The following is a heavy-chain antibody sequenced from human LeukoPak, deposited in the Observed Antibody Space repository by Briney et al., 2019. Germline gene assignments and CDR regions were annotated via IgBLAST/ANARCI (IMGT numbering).Heavy chain of an antibody. CDR3: ARGPGGGWYDSMDV. J-gene: IGHJ6*02. D-gene: IGHD6-19*01. Sequence: GGSLRLSCAASGFIVSSDYMSWVRQAPGKGLEWVSVIYSGGTTNYADSVKGRFTISRDNSKNTLYLQMNSLRAEDTAVYYCARGPGGGWYDSMDVWGQGTTVTVSS. CDR2: IYSGGTT. V-gene: IGHV3-53*01. CDR1: GFIVSSDY.